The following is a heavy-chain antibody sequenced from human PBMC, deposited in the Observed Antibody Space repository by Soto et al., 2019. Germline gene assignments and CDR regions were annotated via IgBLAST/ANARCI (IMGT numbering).Heavy chain of an antibody. CDR3: ARLFTMVRGLIPDYYCDY. V-gene: IGHV1-69*12. Sequence: QVQLVQSGAEVKKPGSSVKVSCKASGGTFSSYAISWVRQAPGQGLEWMGGIIPIFGTANYAQKFQGRVTITADESTSTAYMALSSLRSEDTAVYYCARLFTMVRGLIPDYYCDYWGQGTLVTVSS. J-gene: IGHJ4*02. D-gene: IGHD3-10*01. CDR1: GGTFSSYA. CDR2: IIPIFGTA.